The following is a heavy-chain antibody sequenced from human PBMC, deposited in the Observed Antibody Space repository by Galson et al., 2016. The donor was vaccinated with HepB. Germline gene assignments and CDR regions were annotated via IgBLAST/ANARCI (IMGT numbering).Heavy chain of an antibody. CDR3: ARNRHCSGGSCYGA. D-gene: IGHD2-15*01. J-gene: IGHJ5*02. CDR2: IYSGGST. CDR1: EFTASSNY. V-gene: IGHV3-66*01. Sequence: SLRLSCAAYEFTASSNYLNWIRQAPGKGLEWVSLIYSGGSTYYADSVKGRFTISRDSSKNTLYLQMNSLRAEDTAVYYCARNRHCSGGSCYGAWGQGTLVTVSS.